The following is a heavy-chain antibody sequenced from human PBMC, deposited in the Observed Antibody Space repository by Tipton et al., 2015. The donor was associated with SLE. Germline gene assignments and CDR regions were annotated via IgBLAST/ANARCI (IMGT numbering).Heavy chain of an antibody. J-gene: IGHJ4*02. CDR1: GGSISGHY. Sequence: LRLSCTVSGGSISGHYLSWIRQPPGKGLEWIGYIYYSGSTNYNPSLKSRVTISVDTSKNHFSLKLNSVTAADTAVYYCARWWGSTHFDYWGQGTLVTVSS. CDR2: IYYSGST. CDR3: ARWWGSTHFDY. V-gene: IGHV4-59*11. D-gene: IGHD2-15*01.